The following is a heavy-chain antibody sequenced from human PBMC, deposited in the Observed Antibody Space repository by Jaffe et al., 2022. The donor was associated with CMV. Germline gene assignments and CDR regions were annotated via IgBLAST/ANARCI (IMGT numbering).Heavy chain of an antibody. CDR3: ARDPSGQTVVPWYYYGMDV. J-gene: IGHJ6*02. Sequence: QVQLVESGGGVVQPGRSLRLSCAASGFTFSSYGMHWVRQAPGKGLEWVAVIWYDGSNKYYADSVKGRFTISRDNSKNTLYLQMNSLRAEDTAVYYCARDPSGQTVVPWYYYGMDVWGQGTTVTVSS. V-gene: IGHV3-33*01. CDR1: GFTFSSYG. D-gene: IGHD2-15*01. CDR2: IWYDGSNK.